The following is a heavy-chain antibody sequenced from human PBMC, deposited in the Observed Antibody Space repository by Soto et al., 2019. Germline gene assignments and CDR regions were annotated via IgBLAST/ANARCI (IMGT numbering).Heavy chain of an antibody. CDR3: ARATRGYSYGWFY. D-gene: IGHD5-18*01. CDR2: INHSGST. J-gene: IGHJ4*02. Sequence: SETLSLTCRVYGGRFSGYSWSWIRQPPGKGLEWIGEINHSGSTNYNPSLKSRVTISVDTSKNQFSLKLSSVTAADTAVYYCARATRGYSYGWFYWGQGTLVTVS. V-gene: IGHV4-34*01. CDR1: GGRFSGYS.